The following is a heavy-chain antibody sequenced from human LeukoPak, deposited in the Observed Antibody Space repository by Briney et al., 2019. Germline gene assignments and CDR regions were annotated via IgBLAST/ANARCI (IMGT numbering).Heavy chain of an antibody. CDR2: IYYSGST. V-gene: IGHV4-39*01. CDR3: ASLYSSSWYVAWYFDL. J-gene: IGHJ2*01. CDR1: GGSISSYY. D-gene: IGHD6-13*01. Sequence: SETLSLTCTVSGGSISSYYWGWIRQPPGKGLEWIGSIYYSGSTYYNPSLKSRVTISVDTSKNQFSLKLSSVTAADTAVYYCASLYSSSWYVAWYFDLWGRSTLVTVSS.